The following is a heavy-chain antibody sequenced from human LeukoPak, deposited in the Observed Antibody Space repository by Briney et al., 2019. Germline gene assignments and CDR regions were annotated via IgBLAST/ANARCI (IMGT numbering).Heavy chain of an antibody. CDR3: ARDLEENYYYYGMDV. CDR1: GFTLSSYA. CDR2: ISYDGSNK. Sequence: GGSLRLSCAASGFTLSSYAMHWVRQAPGKGLEWVAVISYDGSNKYYADSVKGRFTISRDNFKNTLYLQMNSLRAEDTAVYYCARDLEENYYYYGMDVWGQGTTVTVSS. V-gene: IGHV3-30-3*01. J-gene: IGHJ6*02.